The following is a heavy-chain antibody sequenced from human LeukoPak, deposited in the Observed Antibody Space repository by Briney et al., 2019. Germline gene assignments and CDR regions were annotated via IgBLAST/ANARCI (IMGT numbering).Heavy chain of an antibody. J-gene: IGHJ6*03. CDR1: GASITSYY. D-gene: IGHD1-26*01. CDR3: ARGSVGSMAGEDYYYYMDV. V-gene: IGHV4-4*07. Sequence: SETLSLTCTVSGASITSYYWSWFRQPAGKGLEWIGRIYTSGSTNYNPSLKSRVTMSVDTSKNQFSLKLSSVTAADTAVYYGARGSVGSMAGEDYYYYMDVWGKGTTVTISS. CDR2: IYTSGST.